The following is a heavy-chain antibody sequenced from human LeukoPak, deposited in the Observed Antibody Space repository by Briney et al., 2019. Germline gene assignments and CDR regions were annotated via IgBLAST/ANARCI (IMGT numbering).Heavy chain of an antibody. V-gene: IGHV3-72*01. CDR1: GFTVSDHY. D-gene: IGHD2-15*01. CDR2: IRKKSDRYTT. Sequence: GGSLRLSCVASGFTVSDHYLDWVRQAPGKGLEWVGLIRKKSDRYTTEYAASVKGRFTISRDDSTNSVYLQMSSLKSEDTAVYYCADIGGGGSNTRWGEGIVVTVSS. J-gene: IGHJ1*01. CDR3: ADIGGGGSNTR.